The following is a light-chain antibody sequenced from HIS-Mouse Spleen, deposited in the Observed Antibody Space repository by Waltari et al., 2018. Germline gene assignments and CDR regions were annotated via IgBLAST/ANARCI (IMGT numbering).Light chain of an antibody. CDR2: WAF. CDR1: QSVLYSSNNKNY. CDR3: QQYYSTPFT. V-gene: IGKV4-1*01. J-gene: IGKJ5*01. Sequence: DIVMTQSPDSLTVSLGERATINCKSSQSVLYSSNNKNYLAWYQQKPVQPPQLLIYWAFTRESGVPDRFSGSGSGTDFTLTISSLQAEDVAVYYCQQYYSTPFTFGQGTRLEIK.